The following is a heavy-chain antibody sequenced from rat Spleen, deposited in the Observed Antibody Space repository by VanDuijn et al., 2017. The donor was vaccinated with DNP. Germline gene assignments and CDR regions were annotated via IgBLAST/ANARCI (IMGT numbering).Heavy chain of an antibody. J-gene: IGHJ3*01. CDR1: GFDFNNYY. CDR3: TRQYYYSGDDNWFAY. V-gene: IGHV5-25*01. Sequence: EVQLVESGGGLVQPGRSLKVSCAASGFDFNNYYMAWVRQAPKKGLEWVATISISDSRSYYSDYVRGRFTISRDNAKSSLHLQMNSLKSEDTATYYCTRQYYYSGDDNWFAYWGQGTLVTVSS. CDR2: ISISDSRS. D-gene: IGHD1-1*01.